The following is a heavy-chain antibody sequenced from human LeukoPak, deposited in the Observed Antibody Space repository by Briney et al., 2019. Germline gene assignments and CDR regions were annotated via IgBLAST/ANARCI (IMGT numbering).Heavy chain of an antibody. CDR2: ITPIFGTA. D-gene: IGHD4-23*01. CDR1: GGTFSTYD. V-gene: IGHV1-69*13. CDR3: ARGWLAETTVVTPYNY. J-gene: IGHJ4*02. Sequence: ASVKVSCKATGGTFSTYDISWVRQAPGQGLEWMGGITPIFGTAKYAQKFQGRVTITAVESMSTAYMELSSLRSEDTDVYYCARGWLAETTVVTPYNYWGQGTLVTVSS.